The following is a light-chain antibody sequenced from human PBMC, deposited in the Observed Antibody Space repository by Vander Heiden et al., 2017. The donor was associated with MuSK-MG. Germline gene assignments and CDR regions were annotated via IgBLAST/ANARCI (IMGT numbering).Light chain of an antibody. CDR2: DAS. CDR3: QQRSYGPPGFT. J-gene: IGKJ3*01. Sequence: EIVLTQSPATLSLSPGERATLSCRASQSVSSYLAWYQQKPGQAPRLLIYDASNRATGIKARFSGSGDGTDVTLTISSREPEDFAIYYCQQRSYGPPGFTFGPGTKVDIK. V-gene: IGKV3-11*01. CDR1: QSVSSY.